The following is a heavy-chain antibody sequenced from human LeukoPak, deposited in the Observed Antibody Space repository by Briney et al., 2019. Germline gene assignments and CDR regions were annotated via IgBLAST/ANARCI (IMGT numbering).Heavy chain of an antibody. CDR3: ARGGSESYRNYYYMDV. V-gene: IGHV4-59*01. Sequence: SETLSLTCAVSGGAISSYYWSWVRQPPGKGLEWVGYIYYSGSTNYNPSLKSRVTISVDTSKNQFSLKLSSVTAADTAVYYCARGGSESYRNYYYMDVWGKGTTVTVSS. CDR1: GGAISSYY. J-gene: IGHJ6*03. CDR2: IYYSGST. D-gene: IGHD3-10*01.